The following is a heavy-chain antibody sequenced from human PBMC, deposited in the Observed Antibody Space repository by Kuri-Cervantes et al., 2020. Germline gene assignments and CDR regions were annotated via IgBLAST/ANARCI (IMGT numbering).Heavy chain of an antibody. CDR1: GYSISTGYH. D-gene: IGHD6-19*01. CDR2: INHSGST. Sequence: SETLSPTCAVSGYSISTGYHWGWIRQPPGKGLEWSGEINHSGSTNYNPSLKSRVTISIDTSKSQFSLKLSSVTAADTAVYYCAKTYGYSSVGFDFDYWGQGTLVTVSS. V-gene: IGHV4-38-2*01. J-gene: IGHJ4*02. CDR3: AKTYGYSSVGFDFDY.